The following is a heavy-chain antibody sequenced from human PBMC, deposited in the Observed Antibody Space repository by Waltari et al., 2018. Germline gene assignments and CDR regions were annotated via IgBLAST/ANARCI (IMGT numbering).Heavy chain of an antibody. CDR3: AQDGKDAFDI. V-gene: IGHV4-39*07. CDR1: GGSISSSSYY. J-gene: IGHJ3*02. Sequence: QLQLQESGPGLVKPSETLSLTCTVSGGSISSSSYYWGWTRQPPGKGLEWIGSIYYSGSTYYNPPLKSRVTISVDTSKNQFSLKLSSVTAADTAVYYCAQDGKDAFDIWGQGTMVTVSS. CDR2: IYYSGST.